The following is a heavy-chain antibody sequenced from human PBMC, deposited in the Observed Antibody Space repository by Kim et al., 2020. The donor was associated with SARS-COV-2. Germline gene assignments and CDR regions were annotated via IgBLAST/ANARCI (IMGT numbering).Heavy chain of an antibody. CDR3: ARSSVSLEWLSDQYYFDY. CDR2: INAGNGNT. D-gene: IGHD3-3*01. J-gene: IGHJ4*02. Sequence: ASVKVSCKASGYTFTSYAMHWVRQAPGQRLEWMGWINAGNGNTKYSQKFQGRVTITRDTSASTAYMELSSLRSEDTAVYYCARSSVSLEWLSDQYYFDYWGQGTLVTVSS. V-gene: IGHV1-3*01. CDR1: GYTFTSYA.